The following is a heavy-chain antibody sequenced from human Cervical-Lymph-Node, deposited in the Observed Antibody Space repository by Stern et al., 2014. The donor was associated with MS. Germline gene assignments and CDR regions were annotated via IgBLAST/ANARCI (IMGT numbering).Heavy chain of an antibody. V-gene: IGHV2-26*01. CDR3: ARIRGDVWSGPNWYFDL. CDR1: GFSLSTGRMG. D-gene: IGHD3-3*01. CDR2: LFSNDEK. Sequence: QVTLRESGPVLVKPTETLTLTCTVSGFSLSTGRMGVSWIRQPPGKALEWLAHLFSNDEKSYRTSLKSRLTISKDTSKSQVVLTMTNMDPVDTATYCCARIRGDVWSGPNWYFDLWGRGILVTVSS. J-gene: IGHJ2*01.